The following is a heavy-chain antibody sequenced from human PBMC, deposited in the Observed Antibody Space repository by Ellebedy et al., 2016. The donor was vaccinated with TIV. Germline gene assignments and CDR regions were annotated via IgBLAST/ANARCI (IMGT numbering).Heavy chain of an antibody. V-gene: IGHV4-39*02. J-gene: IGHJ6*01. Sequence: MPSETLSLTCTVSGGSISSSSYYWGWFRKPPGKGREWIGSIYYSGITYYNPSLKSQVTISLDTSKNQFSLKVTSVTAADTAIYYCAREGRSSWYSGYYYYGMDVWGQGTTVTVSS. CDR2: IYYSGIT. CDR3: AREGRSSWYSGYYYYGMDV. D-gene: IGHD6-13*01. CDR1: GGSISSSSYY.